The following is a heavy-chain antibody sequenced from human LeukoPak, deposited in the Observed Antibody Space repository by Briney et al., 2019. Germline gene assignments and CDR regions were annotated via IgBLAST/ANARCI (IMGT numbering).Heavy chain of an antibody. V-gene: IGHV4-61*02. D-gene: IGHD3-22*01. CDR3: ARGADYYDSSGYYGRWRYYGMDV. CDR1: GGSISSGSYC. CDR2: IYTSGST. Sequence: SETLSLTCTVSGGSISSGSYCWSWIRQPAGKGLEWIGRIYTSGSTNYNPSLKSRVTISVDTSKNQFSLKLSSVTAADTAVYYCARGADYYDSSGYYGRWRYYGMDVWGQGTTVTVSS. J-gene: IGHJ6*02.